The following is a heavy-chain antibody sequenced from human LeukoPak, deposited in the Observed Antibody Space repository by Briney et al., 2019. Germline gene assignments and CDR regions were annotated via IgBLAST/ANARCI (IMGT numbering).Heavy chain of an antibody. CDR1: GFTFSSYA. CDR2: SGPGGGT. CDR3: AKFPNC. Sequence: PGGSLRLSCAASGFTFSSYAMNWVRQAPGKGLEWVSTSGPGGGTYYADSVKGRFTISRDNSKNTLYLQMNSLRAEDTAVYYCAKFPNCWGQGALVTVSS. J-gene: IGHJ4*02. V-gene: IGHV3-23*01.